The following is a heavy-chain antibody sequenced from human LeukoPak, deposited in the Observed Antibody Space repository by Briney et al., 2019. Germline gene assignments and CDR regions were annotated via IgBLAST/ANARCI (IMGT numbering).Heavy chain of an antibody. D-gene: IGHD3-16*01. CDR3: AKIAFSSIHYDY. V-gene: IGHV3-23*01. CDR1: GFTFSSYA. J-gene: IGHJ4*02. Sequence: GGSLRLSRAASGFTFSSYAMSWFRQAPGKGLEWVSAISGSGGSTYYADSVKGRFTISRDNSKNTLYLQMNSLRAEDTAVYYCAKIAFSSIHYDYWGQGTLVTVSS. CDR2: ISGSGGST.